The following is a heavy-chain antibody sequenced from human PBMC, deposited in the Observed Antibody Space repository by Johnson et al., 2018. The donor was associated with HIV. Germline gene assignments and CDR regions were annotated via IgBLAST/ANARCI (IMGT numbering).Heavy chain of an antibody. CDR2: IRYDGRNK. V-gene: IGHV3-30*02. J-gene: IGHJ3*02. Sequence: QMQLVESGGGLVKPGGSLRLSSAASGLTFSDYDMRWIRQAPGKGLEWVAFIRYDGRNKYYADSVKGRFTISRDNSKNTLYLQMNSLRAEDTAVYYCAREGTLGAFDIWGQGTMVTVSS. CDR1: GLTFSDYD. CDR3: AREGTLGAFDI. D-gene: IGHD1-1*01.